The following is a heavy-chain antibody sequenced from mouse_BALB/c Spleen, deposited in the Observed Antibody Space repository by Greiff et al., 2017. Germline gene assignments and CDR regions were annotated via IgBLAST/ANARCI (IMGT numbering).Heavy chain of an antibody. J-gene: IGHJ4*01. V-gene: IGHV1-14*01. D-gene: IGHD1-1*01. CDR3: AREGNYYGLYAMDY. CDR2: INPYNDGT. Sequence: QLKESGPELVKPGASVKMSCKASGYTFTSYVMHWVKQKPGQGLEWIGYINPYNDGTKYNEKFKGKATLTSDKSSSTAYMELSSLTSEDAAVYYCAREGNYYGLYAMDYWGQGTSVTVSS. CDR1: GYTFTSYV.